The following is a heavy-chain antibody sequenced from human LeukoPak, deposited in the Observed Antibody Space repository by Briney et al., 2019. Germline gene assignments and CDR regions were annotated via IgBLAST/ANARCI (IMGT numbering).Heavy chain of an antibody. CDR1: GYTFTSYA. V-gene: IGHV7-4-1*02. CDR2: INSNTGNP. CDR3: ARGLRGYSGYQEEAYYYGMDV. D-gene: IGHD5-12*01. J-gene: IGHJ6*02. Sequence: GASVKVSCKASGYTFTSYAMNWVRQAPGQGLEWMGWINSNTGNPTYAQGFTGRFVFSLDTSVSTAYLQISSLKAEDTAVYYCARGLRGYSGYQEEAYYYGMDVWGQGTTVTVSS.